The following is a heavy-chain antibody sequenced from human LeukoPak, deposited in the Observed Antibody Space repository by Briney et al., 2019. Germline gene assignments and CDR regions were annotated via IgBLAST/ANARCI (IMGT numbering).Heavy chain of an antibody. V-gene: IGHV1-3*01. CDR3: ARPPIAAAGLDY. CDR1: GYTFTSYA. J-gene: IGHJ4*02. Sequence: ASVKVSCKASGYTFTSYAMHWVRQAPGQRLEWMGWINAGNGNTKCSQKFQGRVTITRDTSASTAYMELSSLRSEDTAVYYCARPPIAAAGLDYWGQGTLVTVSS. D-gene: IGHD6-13*01. CDR2: INAGNGNT.